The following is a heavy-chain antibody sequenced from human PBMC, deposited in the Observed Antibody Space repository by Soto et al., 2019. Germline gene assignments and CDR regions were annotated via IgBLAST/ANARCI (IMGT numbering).Heavy chain of an antibody. CDR3: AHASLRGDYEVDFDY. J-gene: IGHJ4*02. CDR1: GFSLSTSGVG. V-gene: IGHV2-5*02. CDR2: IYWDDDK. D-gene: IGHD2-21*02. Sequence: QITLKESGPPLVKPTQTLTLTCTFSGFSLSTSGVGVGWIRQPPGKALEWLALIYWDDDKRYSPSLKSRLTITKDTSKNQVVLTMTNMDPVDTATYYCAHASLRGDYEVDFDYWGQGTLVTVSS.